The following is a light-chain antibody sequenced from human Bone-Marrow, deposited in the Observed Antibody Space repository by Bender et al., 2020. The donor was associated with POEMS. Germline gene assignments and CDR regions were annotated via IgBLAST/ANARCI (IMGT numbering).Light chain of an antibody. V-gene: IGLV3-21*04. CDR3: QVWDSTVHQSHVV. Sequence: SLVLTQPPSVSVAPGETATISCDGDSVAGLSVHWYQHRPGQAPVLVIQFDVVRPSAIPERFSGRKSGNTATLTISWVEAGDEAAYYCQVWDSTVHQSHVVFGGGTKLTVL. CDR2: FDV. CDR1: SVAGLS. J-gene: IGLJ2*01.